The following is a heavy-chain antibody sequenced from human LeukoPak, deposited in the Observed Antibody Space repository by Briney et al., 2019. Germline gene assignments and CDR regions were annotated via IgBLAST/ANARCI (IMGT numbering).Heavy chain of an antibody. CDR2: INHSGST. CDR1: GGSFSGYY. Sequence: SETLSLTCAVYGGSFSGYYWSWIRQPPGKGLERIGEINHSGSTNYNPSLKSRVTISVDTSKNQFSLKLSSVTAADTAVYYCARDVSSGWYLNWFDPWGQGTLVTVSS. D-gene: IGHD6-19*01. V-gene: IGHV4-34*01. CDR3: ARDVSSGWYLNWFDP. J-gene: IGHJ5*02.